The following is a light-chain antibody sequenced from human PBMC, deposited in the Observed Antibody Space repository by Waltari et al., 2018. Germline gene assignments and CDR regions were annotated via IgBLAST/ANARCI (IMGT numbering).Light chain of an antibody. V-gene: IGLV2-11*01. CDR2: DVV. CDR3: CSYAGSYTFV. CDR1: SSDGGNSNV. Sequence: QSALTQPRSVSGSPGQSVTISCSGTSSDGGNSNVDSWYQQHPGNAPKPLIYDVVNRPSGVPDRFSGSKSGNTASLTISGLQTEDEGDYYCCSYAGSYTFVFGGGTQLTVL. J-gene: IGLJ7*01.